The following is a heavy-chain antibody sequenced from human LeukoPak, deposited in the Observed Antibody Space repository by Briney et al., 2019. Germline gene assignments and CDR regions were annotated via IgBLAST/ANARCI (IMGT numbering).Heavy chain of an antibody. Sequence: QPGGSLRLSCAASGFTFSSYAMSWVRQAPGKGLEWVSAISGSGGSTYYADSVKGRFTISRDNSKNTLYLQMNSLRAEDTAVYYCARGNIGYSYGFGYWGQGTLVTVSS. V-gene: IGHV3-23*01. CDR2: ISGSGGST. J-gene: IGHJ4*02. CDR3: ARGNIGYSYGFGY. D-gene: IGHD5-18*01. CDR1: GFTFSSYA.